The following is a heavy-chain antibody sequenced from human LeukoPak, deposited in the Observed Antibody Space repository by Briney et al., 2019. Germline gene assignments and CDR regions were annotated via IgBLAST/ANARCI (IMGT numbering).Heavy chain of an antibody. Sequence: GGSLRLSCAASGFNFSDYYMSWIRQAPGKGLEWVSYISSSGSTIYYADSVKGRFTISRDNAKNSLYLQMNSLRAEDTAVYYCARESSGSSIVYYYYYYMDVWGKGTTVTVSS. D-gene: IGHD1-26*01. J-gene: IGHJ6*03. CDR1: GFNFSDYY. CDR2: ISSSGSTI. V-gene: IGHV3-11*04. CDR3: ARESSGSSIVYYYYYYMDV.